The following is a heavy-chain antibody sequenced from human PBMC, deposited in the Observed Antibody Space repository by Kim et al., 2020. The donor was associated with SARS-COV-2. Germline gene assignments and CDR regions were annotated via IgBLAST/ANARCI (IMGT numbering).Heavy chain of an antibody. CDR2: IYYSGST. CDR3: ARVGFLNGGVPAAPFDY. J-gene: IGHJ4*02. V-gene: IGHV4-59*13. D-gene: IGHD2-2*01. CDR1: GGSISSYY. Sequence: SETLSLTCTVSGGSISSYYWSWIRQPPGKGLEWIGYIYYSGSTNYKPSLKSRVTISVDTSKNQFSLKLSSVTAADTAVYYCARVGFLNGGVPAAPFDYWGQGTLVTVSS.